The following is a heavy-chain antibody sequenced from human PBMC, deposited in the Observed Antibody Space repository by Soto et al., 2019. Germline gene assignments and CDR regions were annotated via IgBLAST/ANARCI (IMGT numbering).Heavy chain of an antibody. CDR1: GFTFYYYA. CDR3: SRFVYFSSPSCSYYDYYGVDV. J-gene: IGHJ6*02. CDR2: ISGSAGST. V-gene: IGHV3-23*01. Sequence: GGSLRLSCAASGFTFYYYAVTWVRQAPGKGLEWVSTISGSAGSTYYTDSVKGRLTISRDNSRNTVYLQMNRLRAEDTALYFCSRFVYFSSPSCSYYDYYGVDVWGQGTTVTVSS. D-gene: IGHD2-2*01.